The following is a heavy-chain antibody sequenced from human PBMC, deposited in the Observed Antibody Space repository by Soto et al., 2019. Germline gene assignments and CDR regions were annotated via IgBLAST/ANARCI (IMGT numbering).Heavy chain of an antibody. D-gene: IGHD6-19*01. CDR1: GFTFSSYG. CDR2: IWYDGSNK. CDR3: ARDRSGSGWYVYYYYGMDV. V-gene: IGHV3-33*01. Sequence: QVRLVESGGGVVQPGRSLRLSCAASGFTFSSYGMHWVRQAPGKGLEWVAVIWYDGSNKYYADSVKGRFTISRDNSKNTLYLQMNSLRAEDTAVYYCARDRSGSGWYVYYYYGMDVWGQGTTVTVSS. J-gene: IGHJ6*02.